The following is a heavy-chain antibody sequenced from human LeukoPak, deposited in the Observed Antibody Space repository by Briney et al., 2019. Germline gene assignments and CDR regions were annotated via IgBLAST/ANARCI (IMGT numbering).Heavy chain of an antibody. V-gene: IGHV4-59*06. CDR2: IYYSGST. J-gene: IGHJ4*02. Sequence: PSETLSLTCTVSGGSISSYYWSWIRQHPGKGLEWIGYIYYSGSTYYNPSLKSRVSISVDTSKNQFSLNLSSVTAADTAVYYCARDYYDSSGYYAFDYWGQGTLVTVSS. D-gene: IGHD3-22*01. CDR1: GGSISSYY. CDR3: ARDYYDSSGYYAFDY.